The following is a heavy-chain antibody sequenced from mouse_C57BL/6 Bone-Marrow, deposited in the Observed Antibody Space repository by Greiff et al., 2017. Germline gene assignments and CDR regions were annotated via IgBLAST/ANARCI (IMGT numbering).Heavy chain of an antibody. CDR2: NDPENGDT. V-gene: IGHV14-4*01. CDR3: TINWDYFDY. Sequence: VQLQQSGAELVRPGASVKLSCTASGFNIKDDYMHWVKQRPEQGLEWIGWNDPENGDTEYASKFQGKATITADTSSNTAYLQLSSLTSEDTAVYYCTINWDYFDYWGQGTTLTVSS. D-gene: IGHD4-1*02. CDR1: GFNIKDDY. J-gene: IGHJ2*01.